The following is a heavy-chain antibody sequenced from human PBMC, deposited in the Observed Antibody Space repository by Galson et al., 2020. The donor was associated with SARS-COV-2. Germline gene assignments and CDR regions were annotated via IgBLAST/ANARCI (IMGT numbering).Heavy chain of an antibody. Sequence: SETLSLTCAVSGTSISSGSYSWNWIRQPPGKGLEWIGYISHSGGTYSNPSLKSRATFSGDRSKNQFSLRLSSVTAADTAVYYCVRLHYGECAREAFDIWGPGTRVTV. CDR1: GTSISSGSYS. CDR2: ISHSGGT. V-gene: IGHV4-30-2*01. D-gene: IGHD4-17*01. J-gene: IGHJ3*02. CDR3: VRLHYGECAREAFDI.